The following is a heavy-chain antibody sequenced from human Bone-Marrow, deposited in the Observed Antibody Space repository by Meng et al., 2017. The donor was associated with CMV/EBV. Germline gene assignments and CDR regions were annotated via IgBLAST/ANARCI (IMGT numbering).Heavy chain of an antibody. J-gene: IGHJ6*02. Sequence: GESLKISCAASGFTFSNAWMSWVRQAPGKGLEWVGRIKSKTDGGTTDYAAPVKGRFTISRDDSKSTLYLQMNSLRAEDTAVYYCARDQKVDSGMDVWGQGTTVTVSS. CDR3: ARDQKVDSGMDV. CDR2: IKSKTDGGTT. CDR1: GFTFSNAW. D-gene: IGHD5-12*01. V-gene: IGHV3-15*01.